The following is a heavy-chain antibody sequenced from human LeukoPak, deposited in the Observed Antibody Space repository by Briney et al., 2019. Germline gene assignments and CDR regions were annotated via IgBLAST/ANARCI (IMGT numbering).Heavy chain of an antibody. CDR2: IYYSGST. CDR1: GGSISSYY. V-gene: IGHV4-59*12. Sequence: SETLSLTCTVSGGSISSYYWSWIRQPPGKGLEWIGYIYYSGSTNYNPSLKSRVTISVDTSKNQFSLKLSSVTAADTAVYYCARGLSSSSSKINWFDPWGQGTLVTVSS. J-gene: IGHJ5*02. CDR3: ARGLSSSSSKINWFDP. D-gene: IGHD6-6*01.